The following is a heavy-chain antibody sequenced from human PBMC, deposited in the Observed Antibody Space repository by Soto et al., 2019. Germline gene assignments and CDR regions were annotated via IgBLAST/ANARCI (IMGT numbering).Heavy chain of an antibody. CDR3: ARDPTYYDFWSYSGEFHYGMDV. D-gene: IGHD3-3*01. CDR1: GGSISSYY. CDR2: IYTSGST. J-gene: IGHJ6*02. V-gene: IGHV4-4*07. Sequence: QVQLQESGPGLVKPSETLSLTCTVSGGSISSYYWSWIRQPAGKGLEWIGRIYTSGSTNYNPSLKSRVTMSLDTSKNQFSLKLRAVTAADTAVYYCARDPTYYDFWSYSGEFHYGMDVWGQGTTVTVSS.